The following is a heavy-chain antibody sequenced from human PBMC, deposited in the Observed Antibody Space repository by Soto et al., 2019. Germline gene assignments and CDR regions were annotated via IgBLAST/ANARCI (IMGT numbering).Heavy chain of an antibody. D-gene: IGHD3-10*01. CDR2: IKQDGSEK. V-gene: IGHV3-7*01. CDR1: GFTFSSYW. CDR3: ARNGFYYGSGVPYYYYYMDV. J-gene: IGHJ6*03. Sequence: PGGSLRLSCAASGFTFSSYWMSWVRQAPGKGLEWVANIKQDGSEKYYVDSVKGRFTISRDNAKNSLYLQMNSLRAEDTAVYYCARNGFYYGSGVPYYYYYMDVWGKGTTVTVSS.